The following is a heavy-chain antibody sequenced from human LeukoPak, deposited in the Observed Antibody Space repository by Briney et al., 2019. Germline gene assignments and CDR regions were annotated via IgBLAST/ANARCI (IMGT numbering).Heavy chain of an antibody. CDR3: ARGGATVTTIDY. Sequence: SETLSLTCTVSGGSISSYYWSWIRQPAGKGLEWIGRIYSSRSTNYNPALRSRATMSVDTSKNQFSLKLSSVSAADTAVYYCARGGATVTTIDYWGQGTLVTVSS. CDR2: IYSSRST. V-gene: IGHV4-4*07. CDR1: GGSISSYY. D-gene: IGHD4-17*01. J-gene: IGHJ4*02.